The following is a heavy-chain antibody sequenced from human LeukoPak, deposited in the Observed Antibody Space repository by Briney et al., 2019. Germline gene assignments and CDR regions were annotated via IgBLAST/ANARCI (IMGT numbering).Heavy chain of an antibody. CDR1: GFTFSNYV. J-gene: IGHJ5*01. V-gene: IGHV3-23*01. CDR2: LSDNGGSP. D-gene: IGHD2-21*01. Sequence: GGSLRLSCAASGFTFSNYVMSWVRQAPGEGLEWVSSLSDNGGSPYYADSVKGRFTISRDNSKNTLHLHLNSLRVEDTAVYYCAKDPETYSSRWFDSWGQGTLVTVSS. CDR3: AKDPETYSSRWFDS.